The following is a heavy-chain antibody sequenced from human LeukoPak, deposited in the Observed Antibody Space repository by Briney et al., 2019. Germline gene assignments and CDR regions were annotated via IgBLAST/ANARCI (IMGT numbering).Heavy chain of an antibody. Sequence: PGGSLRLSCAASGFIFSNCAMSWVRQAPGKGLEWVSSISSSSSYIYYADSVKGRFTISRDNAKNSLYLQMNSLRAEDTAVYYCARDHRGYDYAPAHLDYWGQGTLVTVSS. J-gene: IGHJ4*02. CDR2: ISSSSSYI. D-gene: IGHD5-12*01. CDR3: ARDHRGYDYAPAHLDY. V-gene: IGHV3-21*01. CDR1: GFIFSNCA.